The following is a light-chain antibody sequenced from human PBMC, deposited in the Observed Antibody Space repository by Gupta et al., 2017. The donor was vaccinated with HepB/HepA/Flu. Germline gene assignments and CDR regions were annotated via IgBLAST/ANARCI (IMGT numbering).Light chain of an antibody. Sequence: DIVMSLSPDSLDASLGARATLNCKSSQSVLYSSNNKNYVAWHQQKPGQPPQLLIYGTFTRASGVPNRIGGSASATDFTITSSSLQAEDAAVYCCQQYCTTPLTFGQGTKLEI. J-gene: IGKJ2*01. CDR2: GTF. CDR1: QSVLYSSNNKNY. V-gene: IGKV4-1*01. CDR3: QQYCTTPLT.